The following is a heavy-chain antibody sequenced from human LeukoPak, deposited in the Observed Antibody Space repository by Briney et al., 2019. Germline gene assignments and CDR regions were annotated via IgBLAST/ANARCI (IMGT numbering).Heavy chain of an antibody. D-gene: IGHD6-19*01. J-gene: IGHJ4*02. Sequence: QTGGSLLLSCAASGFTFSSYGMSWVRQAPGKGLEWVSAISGSGGSTYYADSVKGRFTISRDNSKNTLYLQMNSLRAEDTAVYYCAKGRQWLVRNPTNFDYWGQGTLVTVSS. CDR2: ISGSGGST. CDR1: GFTFSSYG. V-gene: IGHV3-23*01. CDR3: AKGRQWLVRNPTNFDY.